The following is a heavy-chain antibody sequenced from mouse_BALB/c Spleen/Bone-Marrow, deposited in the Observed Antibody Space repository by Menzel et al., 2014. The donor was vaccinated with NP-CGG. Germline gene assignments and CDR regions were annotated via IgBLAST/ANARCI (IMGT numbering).Heavy chain of an antibody. D-gene: IGHD2-4*01. Sequence: EVQLVESGGGLVQPGGSRKLSCAASGFTFSSFGMHWVRQAPEKGLEWVAYISSGSSTIYYADTVKGRFTISRDNPKNTLFLQMTSLRSEDTAMYYCAGGYDYGFAYWGQGTLVTVSA. CDR2: ISSGSSTI. J-gene: IGHJ3*01. CDR1: GFTFSSFG. V-gene: IGHV5-17*02. CDR3: AGGYDYGFAY.